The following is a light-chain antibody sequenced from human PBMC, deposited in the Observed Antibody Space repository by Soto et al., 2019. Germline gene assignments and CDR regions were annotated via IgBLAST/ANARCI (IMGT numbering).Light chain of an antibody. CDR3: QVLTNWLIG. CDR2: DAS. CDR1: QSVSSY. Sequence: VLTQAAATLSLSPGERGTLSCRASQSVSSYLAWYQQKPGQAPRLLIYDASNRATGIPARFSGTGSGTDFTLTINNLEPEDCTVYYCQVLTNWLIGFGGGTRLEIK. J-gene: IGKJ5*01. V-gene: IGKV3-11*01.